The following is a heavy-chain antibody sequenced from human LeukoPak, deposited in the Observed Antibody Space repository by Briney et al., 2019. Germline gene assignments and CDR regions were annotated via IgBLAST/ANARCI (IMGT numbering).Heavy chain of an antibody. D-gene: IGHD6-13*01. Sequence: ASVKVSCKASGYTFTSYGISWVRQAPGQGLEWMGWISAYNGNTNYAQKLQGRVTMTTDTSTSTAYMLLRSLRSDDTAVYSCARLSSRWGAHWFDPWGQGTLVTVSS. CDR2: ISAYNGNT. CDR1: GYTFTSYG. J-gene: IGHJ5*02. CDR3: ARLSSRWGAHWFDP. V-gene: IGHV1-18*01.